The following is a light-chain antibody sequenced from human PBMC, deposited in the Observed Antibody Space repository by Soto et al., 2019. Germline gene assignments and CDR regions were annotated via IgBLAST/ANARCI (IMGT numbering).Light chain of an antibody. V-gene: IGKV1-5*01. CDR1: ESISAW. J-gene: IGKJ5*01. CDR2: DAS. Sequence: DIQMTQSPSTLSTSVGDRVTITCRASESISAWLAWYQQKPGKAPNLLIYDASSLESGVPSRFSGSGSGTDFTFTISSLQPEDIATYYCQQYDNLQITFGQGTRLEIK. CDR3: QQYDNLQIT.